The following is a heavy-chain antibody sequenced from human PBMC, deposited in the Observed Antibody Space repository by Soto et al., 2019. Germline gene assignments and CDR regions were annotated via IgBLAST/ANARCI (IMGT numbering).Heavy chain of an antibody. CDR1: GGSISSGGYY. Sequence: QVQLQESGPGLVKPSQTLSLTCTVSGGSISSGGYYWSWIRQHPGKGLEWIGYVYYSGSTYYNASLETRVTISVNTSKNQSSLKLSSVTAAATAVYYCARSQGDWNDYWGQGTLVTVSS. V-gene: IGHV4-31*03. J-gene: IGHJ4*02. D-gene: IGHD1-1*01. CDR3: ARSQGDWNDY. CDR2: VYYSGST.